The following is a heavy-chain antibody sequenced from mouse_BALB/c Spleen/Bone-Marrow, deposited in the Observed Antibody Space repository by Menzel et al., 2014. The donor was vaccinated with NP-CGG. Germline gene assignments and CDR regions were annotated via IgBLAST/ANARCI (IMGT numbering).Heavy chain of an antibody. CDR2: ILPGSGTT. CDR1: GYTFSSYW. V-gene: IGHV1-9*01. Sequence: QVQLQQSGAELMKPGASVKISCKATGYTFSSYWIEWVKQRPGHGLEWIGEILPGSGTTNYNENFKGKATITTDTSSNTAYLQLSSLTSEDTAVYYCTREGHYYGSDALDYWGQGTSVTVSS. D-gene: IGHD1-2*01. J-gene: IGHJ4*01. CDR3: TREGHYYGSDALDY.